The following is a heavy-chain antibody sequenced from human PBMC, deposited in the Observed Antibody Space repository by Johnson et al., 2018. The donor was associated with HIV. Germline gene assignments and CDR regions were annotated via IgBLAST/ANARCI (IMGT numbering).Heavy chain of an antibody. J-gene: IGHJ3*02. D-gene: IGHD3-16*01. V-gene: IGHV3-30-3*01. CDR3: AKDGDHVMLRLGVAFDI. CDR2: ISCDGSNK. CDR1: GFTFSSYA. Sequence: QVQLVESGGGVVQPGRSLRLSCAASGFTFSSYAMHWVRQAPGKGLEWVAVISCDGSNKYYADSVKGRFTISRDNSKNTLYLQMNSLRAEDTAVYYCAKDGDHVMLRLGVAFDIWGQGTMVTVSS.